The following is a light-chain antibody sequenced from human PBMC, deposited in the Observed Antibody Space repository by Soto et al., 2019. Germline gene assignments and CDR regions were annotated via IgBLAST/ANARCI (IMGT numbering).Light chain of an antibody. CDR2: DVN. J-gene: IGLJ2*01. CDR3: LRAYSGDREV. V-gene: IGLV7-46*01. Sequence: QAVVTQEPSLTVSPGGTVTLTCGSSTGAVTSGHYPYWFQQKPGQAPRTLIYDVNNKHSWTPARFSGSLLGGKAALTLSRAQPEDEAEYYCLRAYSGDREVFGGGTKLTVL. CDR1: TGAVTSGHY.